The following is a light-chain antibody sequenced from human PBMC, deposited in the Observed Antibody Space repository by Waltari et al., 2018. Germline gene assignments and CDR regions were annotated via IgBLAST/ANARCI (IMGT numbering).Light chain of an antibody. J-gene: IGLJ1*01. CDR2: EVS. CDR1: SSDVGSYNL. Sequence: QSALTQPASVSGSPGQSITIPCTGTSSDVGSYNLVSWYQHYQGKAPNLIIYEVSKRPSGVSNRLSGSKSGNTASLTISGLQAEDEADYYCCSYAGSTTYVFGSGTKVAVL. CDR3: CSYAGSTTYV. V-gene: IGLV2-23*02.